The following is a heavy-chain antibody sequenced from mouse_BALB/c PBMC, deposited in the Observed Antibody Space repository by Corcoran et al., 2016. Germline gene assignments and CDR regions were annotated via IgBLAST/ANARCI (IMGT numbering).Heavy chain of an antibody. CDR2: IDPANGNT. J-gene: IGHJ4*01. CDR1: GFNIKDTY. CDR3: ARVYGYDDYYAMDY. D-gene: IGHD2-2*01. V-gene: IGHV14-3*02. Sequence: EVQLQQSGAELVKPGASVKLSCTASGFNIKDTYMHWVKQRPEQGLEWIGRIDPANGNTKYDPKFQGKATITADTSSNTAYLQLSSLTSEDTAVYYCARVYGYDDYYAMDYWGQGTSVTVSS.